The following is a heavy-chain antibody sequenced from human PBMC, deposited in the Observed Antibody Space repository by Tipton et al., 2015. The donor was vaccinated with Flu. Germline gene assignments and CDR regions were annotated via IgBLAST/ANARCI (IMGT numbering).Heavy chain of an antibody. CDR3: ARDYCSGGSCYFFDY. V-gene: IGHV1-2*06. J-gene: IGHJ4*02. CDR2: MNPNSGAP. Sequence: QLVQSGAEVRKPGASVKVSCKASGYTFTDYYMYWVRQAPGRGLEWMGRMNPNSGAPDYAQKFQGRVTFTRDTYISTAYMELSRLRSDDTAVYFCARDYCSGGSCYFFDYWGQGTLVTVSS. CDR1: GYTFTDYY. D-gene: IGHD2-15*01.